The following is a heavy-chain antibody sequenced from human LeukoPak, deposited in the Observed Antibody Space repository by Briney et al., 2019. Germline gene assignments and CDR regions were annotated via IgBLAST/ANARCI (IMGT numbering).Heavy chain of an antibody. CDR1: GGTFSSYA. J-gene: IGHJ6*04. Sequence: SVKVSCKASGGTFSSYAISWVRQAPGQGLEWMGGIIPIFGTANYAQKFQGRVTITADESTSTAHMELSSLRSEDTAVYYCSQGEWNGYSCYGMAVWGKGPRSPSPQ. CDR3: SQGEWNGYSCYGMAV. CDR2: IIPIFGTA. V-gene: IGHV1-69*13. D-gene: IGHD1-1*01.